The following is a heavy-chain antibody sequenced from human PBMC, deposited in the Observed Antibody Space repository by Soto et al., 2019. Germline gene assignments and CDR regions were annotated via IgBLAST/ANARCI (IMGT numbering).Heavy chain of an antibody. CDR3: AKVWFGESDGFDV. CDR1: GFSLTTYA. CDR2: VSASGRST. J-gene: IGHJ3*01. D-gene: IGHD3-10*01. Sequence: EVQLLESGGGLGQRGGSLRLSCAVSGFSLTTYAMSWVRQAPGKGLEWVSEVSASGRSTTYADSVKGRFTTSKDTSKHTMSLQMNSLRVDDTAVYYCAKVWFGESDGFDVWGRGTMVRVSS. V-gene: IGHV3-23*01.